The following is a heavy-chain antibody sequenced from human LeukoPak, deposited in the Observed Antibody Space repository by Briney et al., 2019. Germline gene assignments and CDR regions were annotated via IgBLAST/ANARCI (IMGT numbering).Heavy chain of an antibody. CDR1: GESISGFY. CDR2: IYDSGST. J-gene: IGHJ4*02. V-gene: IGHV4-59*01. Sequence: SETLSLTCTVSGESISGFYWTWIRQPPGKGLEWIGYIYDSGSTNYNPSLKSRVTISVDTSKNRFSLKLSSVTAADTAVYYCAREAYCGGDCYSGFDYWGQGTLVTVSS. D-gene: IGHD2-21*02. CDR3: AREAYCGGDCYSGFDY.